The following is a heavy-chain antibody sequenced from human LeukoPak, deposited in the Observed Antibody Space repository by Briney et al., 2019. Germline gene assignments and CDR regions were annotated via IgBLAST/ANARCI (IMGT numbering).Heavy chain of an antibody. Sequence: GGSLRLSCAASGFTFRSHAMHWVRHVPGKGLEWVAFISYDGSEKSYADSVKGRFTISRDNAKNSLYLQMNSLRAEDTAVYYCARGLHFRVYDSSDYYPYWGQGTLVTVSS. J-gene: IGHJ4*02. CDR3: ARGLHFRVYDSSDYYPY. CDR1: GFTFRSHA. V-gene: IGHV3-30*04. D-gene: IGHD3-22*01. CDR2: ISYDGSEK.